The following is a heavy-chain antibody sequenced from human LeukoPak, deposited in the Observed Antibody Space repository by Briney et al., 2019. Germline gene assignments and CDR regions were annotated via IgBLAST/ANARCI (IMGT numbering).Heavy chain of an antibody. CDR1: GFIFSSYG. D-gene: IGHD2-2*02. CDR3: AKEGVHVVVPAAIGY. Sequence: PGGSLRLSCAASGFIFSSYGMHWVRQAPGKGLEWVAFIRYDGSNKYYADSVKGRFTISRDNSKNTLYLQMNSLRAEDTAVYYCAKEGVHVVVPAAIGYWGQGTLVTVSS. J-gene: IGHJ4*02. V-gene: IGHV3-30*02. CDR2: IRYDGSNK.